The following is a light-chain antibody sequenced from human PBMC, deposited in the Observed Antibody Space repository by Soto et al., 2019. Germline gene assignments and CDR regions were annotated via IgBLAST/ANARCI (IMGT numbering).Light chain of an antibody. Sequence: EVVMTQSPVTLSVSPGERSTLSCSPSESVRSSVAWYQQKPGQAPRLLFYGASTRATGIPARFSGSGSGTEFTLTISSLQSEDVAVYYCQQYNNWPPITFGQGTRLEI. CDR2: GAS. J-gene: IGKJ5*01. CDR1: ESVRSS. V-gene: IGKV3-15*01. CDR3: QQYNNWPPIT.